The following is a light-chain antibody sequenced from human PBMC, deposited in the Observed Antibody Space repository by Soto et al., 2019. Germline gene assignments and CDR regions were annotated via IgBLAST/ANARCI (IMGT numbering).Light chain of an antibody. CDR1: SGHSNYA. V-gene: IGLV4-69*01. CDR2: LNSDGSH. J-gene: IGLJ2*01. CDR3: QTWSCGIVV. Sequence: QPVLTQSPSASASLGASVKLTCTLSSGHSNYAIAWHQQQSEKGPRYLLKLNSDGSHSKGDVIPDRFSGSSSETERYLTISRHASEEAADYCGQTWSCGIVVFGGGTKLTVL.